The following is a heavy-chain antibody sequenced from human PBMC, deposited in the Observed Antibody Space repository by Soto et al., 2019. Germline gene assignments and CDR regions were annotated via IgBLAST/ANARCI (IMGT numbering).Heavy chain of an antibody. Sequence: QVQLVESGGGVVQPGRSLRLSCAASGFTFSSYAMHWVRQAPGKGLEWVAVISYDGSNKYYADSVKGRFTISRDNSKNTLYLPMNSLRAEDTAVYYCARGEVTTRSFDYWGQGTLVTVSS. V-gene: IGHV3-30-3*01. CDR1: GFTFSSYA. CDR2: ISYDGSNK. J-gene: IGHJ4*02. D-gene: IGHD2-21*02. CDR3: ARGEVTTRSFDY.